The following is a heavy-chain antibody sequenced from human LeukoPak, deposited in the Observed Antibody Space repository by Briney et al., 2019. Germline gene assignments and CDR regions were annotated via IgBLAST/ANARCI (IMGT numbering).Heavy chain of an antibody. D-gene: IGHD3-22*01. CDR1: GGSISSSSYY. CDR3: ARVRTIRGMIVVYGRPGPIDY. V-gene: IGHV4-39*07. Sequence: SETLSLTCTVSGGSISSSSYYWGWIRQPPGKGLEWIGSIYYSGSTYYNPSLKSRVTISVDTSKNQFSLKLSSVTAADTAVYYCARVRTIRGMIVVYGRPGPIDYWGLGTLVTVSS. J-gene: IGHJ4*02. CDR2: IYYSGST.